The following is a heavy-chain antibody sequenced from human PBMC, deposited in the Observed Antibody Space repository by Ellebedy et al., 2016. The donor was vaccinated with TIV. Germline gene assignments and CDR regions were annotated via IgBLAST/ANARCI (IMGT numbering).Heavy chain of an antibody. Sequence: ASVKVSXXVSGYTLTELSMHWVRQAPGKGLEWMGGFDPEDGETIYAQKFQGRVTMTEDTSTDTAYMELSSLRSDDTAVYYCARAVIGFGELPRDYYGMDVWGQGTTVTVSS. V-gene: IGHV1-24*01. J-gene: IGHJ6*02. D-gene: IGHD3-10*01. CDR1: GYTLTELS. CDR2: FDPEDGET. CDR3: ARAVIGFGELPRDYYGMDV.